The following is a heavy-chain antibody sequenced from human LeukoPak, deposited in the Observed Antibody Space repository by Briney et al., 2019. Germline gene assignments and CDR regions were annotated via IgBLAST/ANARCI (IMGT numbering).Heavy chain of an antibody. CDR2: INPSGGST. CDR3: AREEDYGGNSQGHFDY. J-gene: IGHJ4*02. V-gene: IGHV1-46*01. D-gene: IGHD4-23*01. CDR1: GYTFTGSY. Sequence: ASVKVSCKASGYTFTGSYMHWVRQAPGQGLEWMGIINPSGGSTSYAQKFQGRVTMTRDMSTSTVYMELSSLRSEDTAVYYCAREEDYGGNSQGHFDYWGQGTLVTVSS.